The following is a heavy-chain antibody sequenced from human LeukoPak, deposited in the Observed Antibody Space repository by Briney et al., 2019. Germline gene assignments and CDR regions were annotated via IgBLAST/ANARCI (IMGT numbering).Heavy chain of an antibody. Sequence: SQNLSLTCSVSGGSISRGDYYWSWIRQPPGKGLEWIGYIFHSGSTYYNPSLKSRVSISVDTSRNQFSLILTSVTAADTALYYCAREGEIVAATGAFDIWGQGAMVTVSS. V-gene: IGHV4-30-4*01. J-gene: IGHJ3*02. CDR2: IFHSGST. CDR3: AREGEIVAATGAFDI. D-gene: IGHD2-21*01. CDR1: GGSISRGDYY.